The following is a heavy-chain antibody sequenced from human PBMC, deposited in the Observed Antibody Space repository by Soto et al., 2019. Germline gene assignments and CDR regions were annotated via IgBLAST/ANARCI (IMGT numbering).Heavy chain of an antibody. J-gene: IGHJ6*02. CDR3: ATLDPGLLFGPRGCNYYYGMDV. CDR1: GFTFSSYA. D-gene: IGHD2-2*01. Sequence: GSLRLSCAASGFTFSSYAMSWVRQAPGKGLEWVSAISGSGGSTYYADSVKGRFTISRDNSKNTLYLQMNSLRAEDTAVYYCATLDPGLLFGPRGCNYYYGMDVWGQGTTVTVSS. V-gene: IGHV3-23*01. CDR2: ISGSGGST.